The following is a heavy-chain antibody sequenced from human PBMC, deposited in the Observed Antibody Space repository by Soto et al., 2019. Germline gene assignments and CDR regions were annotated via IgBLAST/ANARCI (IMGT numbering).Heavy chain of an antibody. CDR3: ARGGILMWLGP. CDR2: ISAYNGNT. D-gene: IGHD3-16*01. J-gene: IGHJ5*02. V-gene: IGHV1-18*04. CDR1: GYTFTSYG. Sequence: ASVEVSCKASGYTFTSYGISWGRQAPGRGLEWMGWISAYNGNTNYAQKRQGRVTMTTDTSTSTAYTELRSLRSHNTAVYYCARGGILMWLGPWGQGTLMTV.